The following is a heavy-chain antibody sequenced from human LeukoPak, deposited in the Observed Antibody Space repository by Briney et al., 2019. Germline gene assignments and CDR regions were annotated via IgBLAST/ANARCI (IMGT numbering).Heavy chain of an antibody. J-gene: IGHJ4*02. CDR2: ISGSGGST. CDR1: GFTFSSYA. CDR3: AKRGVSGSSSYYFDY. D-gene: IGHD1-26*01. Sequence: PGGSLRLSCAASGFTFSSYAMSWVRQAPGKGLEWVSVISGSGGSTYYADSVKGRFTISRDNSKNTLYLQMNSLRAEDTAVYYCAKRGVSGSSSYYFDYWGQGTLVTVSS. V-gene: IGHV3-23*01.